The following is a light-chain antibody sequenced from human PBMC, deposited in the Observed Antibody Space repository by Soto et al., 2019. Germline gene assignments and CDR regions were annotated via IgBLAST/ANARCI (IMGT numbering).Light chain of an antibody. CDR3: QQVNDYPLT. CDR1: QGISDY. V-gene: IGKV1-9*01. CDR2: AAS. J-gene: IGKJ1*01. Sequence: IQLTQSPSSLSASIGDRVTITCRARQGISDYLAWYQHKPGEAPKLLIYAASTLQSGVPSRFSGSGSGTDFTLTISSLQPEDFATYYCQQVNDYPLTFGQGTKVDIK.